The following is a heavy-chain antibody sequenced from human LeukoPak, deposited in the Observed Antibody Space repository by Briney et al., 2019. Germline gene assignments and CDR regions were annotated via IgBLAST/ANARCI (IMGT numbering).Heavy chain of an antibody. CDR3: ARDWAQLPFDP. Sequence: GGSLRLSCAASGLTFSNAWMSWVRQAPGKGLEWVGRIKSKTDGGTTDYAAPVKGRFTISRDDSKNTLYLQMNSLRAEDTAVYYCARDWAQLPFDPWGQGTLVTVSS. V-gene: IGHV3-15*01. CDR1: GLTFSNAW. D-gene: IGHD2-21*01. J-gene: IGHJ5*02. CDR2: IKSKTDGGTT.